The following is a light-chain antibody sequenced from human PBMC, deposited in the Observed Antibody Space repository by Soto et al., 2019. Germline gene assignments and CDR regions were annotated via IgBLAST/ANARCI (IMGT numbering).Light chain of an antibody. V-gene: IGKV1-39*01. J-gene: IGKJ5*01. CDR3: QQSYSSIT. Sequence: DIQMTQSPSSLSASVGDRVTITCRASQSISSYLNWYQQKPGKAPKLLIYAASSLQSGVPSTFSGGGSGTDFTLTISSLQPEDFATYYCQQSYSSITFGQGTRLEIK. CDR1: QSISSY. CDR2: AAS.